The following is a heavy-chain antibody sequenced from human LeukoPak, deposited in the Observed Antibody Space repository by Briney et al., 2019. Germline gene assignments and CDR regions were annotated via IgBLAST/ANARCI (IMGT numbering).Heavy chain of an antibody. CDR2: INPSGGSA. J-gene: IGHJ6*03. CDR1: GYTFTNYC. V-gene: IGHV1-46*01. D-gene: IGHD2-15*01. CDR3: VRRQGHYSTGGYYYYMDV. Sequence: ASVKVSCKASGYTFTNYCMHWVRQAPGQGLEWMGIINPSGGSASYAQKFQGRVTMTRDTSTSTVYMELSSLTSEDTAVYYCVRRQGHYSTGGYYYYMDVWGTGTTVTVSS.